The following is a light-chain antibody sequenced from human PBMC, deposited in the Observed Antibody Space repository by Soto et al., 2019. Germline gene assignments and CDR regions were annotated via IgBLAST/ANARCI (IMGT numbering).Light chain of an antibody. CDR2: DAS. V-gene: IGKV3-15*01. Sequence: EIVLTQSPGTLSLSPGERATLSCRASESVSRNLAWYQQKPGQAPRLLIYDASTRATGIPDRFSGGGSGTEFTLTISSLQSEDFVVYYCQQYNSWPPITFGQGTRLRL. J-gene: IGKJ5*01. CDR1: ESVSRN. CDR3: QQYNSWPPIT.